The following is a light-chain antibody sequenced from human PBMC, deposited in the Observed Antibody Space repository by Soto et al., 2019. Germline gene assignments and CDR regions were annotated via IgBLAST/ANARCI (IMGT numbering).Light chain of an antibody. J-gene: IGKJ1*01. CDR1: QSVTSY. CDR2: GAS. Sequence: EIVLTQSPATLSLSPGERATLSCRASQSVTSYLAWYQQKPGQAPRLLIYGASTRATGIPARFSGSGSGTEFTLTISSLQSEDFAVYYCQQYNNWPPVTVGQGTKVDIK. V-gene: IGKV3-15*01. CDR3: QQYNNWPPVT.